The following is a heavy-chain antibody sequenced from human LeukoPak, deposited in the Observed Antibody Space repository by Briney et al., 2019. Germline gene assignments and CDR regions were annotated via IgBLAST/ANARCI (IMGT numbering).Heavy chain of an antibody. D-gene: IGHD6-13*01. J-gene: IGHJ5*02. V-gene: IGHV4-39*07. CDR2: IYYGGNT. Sequence: MPSETLSLTCTVSGDSIINDYYFWGWFRQSPGMGLEWIGNIYYGGNTYYNPSLTSRVTISVDTSKNQFSLKLSSVTAADTAVYYCARDQVLGKAAAGTGRWFDPWGQGTLVTVSS. CDR3: ARDQVLGKAAAGTGRWFDP. CDR1: GDSIINDYYF.